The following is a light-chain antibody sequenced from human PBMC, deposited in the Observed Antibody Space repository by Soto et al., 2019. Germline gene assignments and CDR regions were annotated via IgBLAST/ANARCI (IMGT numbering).Light chain of an antibody. V-gene: IGKV3-20*01. CDR1: QSVSSAY. J-gene: IGKJ1*01. Sequence: EIELTRSPGTLSLSPGERATLSCRASQSVSSAYLAWYQHKPGQPPTLLIYAASSRVTGIPDRFSGSGSGTDFTLTISRLEPEDFAVYYCQQYGSSSTWTFGQGTKVEIK. CDR3: QQYGSSSTWT. CDR2: AAS.